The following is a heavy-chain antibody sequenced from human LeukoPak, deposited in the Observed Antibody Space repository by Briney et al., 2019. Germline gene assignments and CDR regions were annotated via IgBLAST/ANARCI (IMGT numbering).Heavy chain of an antibody. V-gene: IGHV3-23*01. CDR2: ISGRGGST. CDR1: GFTFSSYA. Sequence: PGGSLRLSCAASGFTFSSYAMSWVRQAPGKGLEWVSAISGRGGSTYYADSVKGRFTISRDNSKNTLYLQMNSLRAEDTAVYYCAKDSSYDSSGYLSHWGQGTLVTVSS. CDR3: AKDSSYDSSGYLSH. J-gene: IGHJ4*02. D-gene: IGHD3-22*01.